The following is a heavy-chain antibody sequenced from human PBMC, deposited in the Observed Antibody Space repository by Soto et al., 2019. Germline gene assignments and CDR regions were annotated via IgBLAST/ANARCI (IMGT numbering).Heavy chain of an antibody. V-gene: IGHV3-30*03. CDR3: ATDALRGEVPAALNFDY. D-gene: IGHD2-2*01. Sequence: QVQLVESGGGVVQPGRSLRLSCVASGFTFSNYGMHWVRQAPGKGLEWVAIVSYNGRKEYYADSVKGRFSISRDNSKNALYVQMNTLRDEDTAVYYCATDALRGEVPAALNFDYWGRGTLVTVSS. CDR2: VSYNGRKE. CDR1: GFTFSNYG. J-gene: IGHJ4*02.